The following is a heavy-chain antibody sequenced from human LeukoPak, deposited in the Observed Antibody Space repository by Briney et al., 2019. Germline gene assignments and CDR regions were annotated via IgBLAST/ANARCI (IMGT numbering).Heavy chain of an antibody. D-gene: IGHD5-12*01. CDR2: LYDSGST. J-gene: IGHJ3*02. CDR3: ARHTRPGYSGHENAFDI. Sequence: SETLSLTCTASGGSISSSSYYWDWIRQPPGKGLEWIGNLYDSGSTHYNPSLRSRVTISADTSKNQFSLKLSSVTAADTAVYYCARHTRPGYSGHENAFDIWGQGNMVTVSS. V-gene: IGHV4-39*01. CDR1: GGSISSSSYY.